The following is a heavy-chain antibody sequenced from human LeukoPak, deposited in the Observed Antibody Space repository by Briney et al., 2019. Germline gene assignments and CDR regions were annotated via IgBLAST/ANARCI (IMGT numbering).Heavy chain of an antibody. V-gene: IGHV1-2*06. CDR3: ARDLYSSGTN. CDR1: GYTFIGYF. Sequence: ASVKGSCKASGYTFIGYFMHWVRQAPGQGLEWMGRINPNNGGTNYAQKFQGRVTMTRDTSISTAYMELSRLRSDDTAVYYCARDLYSSGTNWGQGTLVTVSS. CDR2: INPNNGGT. J-gene: IGHJ4*02. D-gene: IGHD6-19*01.